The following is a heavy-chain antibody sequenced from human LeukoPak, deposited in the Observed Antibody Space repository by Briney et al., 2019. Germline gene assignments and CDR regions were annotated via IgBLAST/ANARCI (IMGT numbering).Heavy chain of an antibody. Sequence: GGSLRLSCAASGFMFSKYDMHWVRQAPGKGLEYVSHISADGGSTYYAISVKGRFTISGDNSKNTLYLQMGSLRAEDMTVYYCAGGRGYIYGSDYWGQGTLVTVSS. J-gene: IGHJ4*02. V-gene: IGHV3-64*01. CDR3: AGGRGYIYGSDY. CDR2: ISADGGST. D-gene: IGHD5-18*01. CDR1: GFMFSKYD.